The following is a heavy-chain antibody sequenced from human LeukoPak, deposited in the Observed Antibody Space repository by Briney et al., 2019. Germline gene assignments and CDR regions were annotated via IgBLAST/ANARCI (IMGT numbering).Heavy chain of an antibody. CDR3: ARTREQWQVLDY. CDR2: ISNEGSYQ. J-gene: IGHJ4*02. V-gene: IGHV3-30*03. D-gene: IGHD6-19*01. CDR1: GFHFSSYG. Sequence: PGRSLRLSCAASGFHFSSYGIHWVRQAPGKGLEWVAVISNEGSYQNYADSVKGRFTVSRDNSKNMVFLQMNSLTAEDTAIYYCARTREQWQVLDYWGQGTLVTVSS.